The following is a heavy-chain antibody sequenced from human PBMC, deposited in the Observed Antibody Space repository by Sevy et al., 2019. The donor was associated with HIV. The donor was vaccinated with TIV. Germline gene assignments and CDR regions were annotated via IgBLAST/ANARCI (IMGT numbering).Heavy chain of an antibody. D-gene: IGHD3-22*01. Sequence: GGSLRLSCAASGFTFSSYSMNWVRQAPGKGLEWVSSISGSSNYLYYAESLKGRFIISRDNAKNTLYLQMNSLRADDAAVYYCASVAYYDSSGYYSAWGQGTLVTVSS. CDR3: ASVAYYDSSGYYSA. J-gene: IGHJ5*02. V-gene: IGHV3-21*06. CDR2: ISGSSNYL. CDR1: GFTFSSYS.